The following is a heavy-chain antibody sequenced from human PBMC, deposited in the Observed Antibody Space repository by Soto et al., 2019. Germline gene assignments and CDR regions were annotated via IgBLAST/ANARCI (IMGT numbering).Heavy chain of an antibody. D-gene: IGHD3-10*01. Sequence: QVQLQESGPGLVKPSQTLSLTCTVSGGSISSGGYYWSWIRQHPGKGLEWIGYIYYSGSTYYNPSLKIRVTISVDTSKNQSTLKRSSVTAADTAVYYCARESITMVRDYYYYYYMDVWGKGTTVTVSS. J-gene: IGHJ6*03. CDR3: ARESITMVRDYYYYYYMDV. CDR1: GGSISSGGYY. V-gene: IGHV4-31*03. CDR2: IYYSGST.